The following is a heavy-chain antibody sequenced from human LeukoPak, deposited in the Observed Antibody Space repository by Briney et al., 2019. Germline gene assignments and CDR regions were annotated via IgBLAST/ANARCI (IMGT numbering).Heavy chain of an antibody. CDR3: ARIIEGAAIAVTGYDY. Sequence: ASVKVSCKASGYTFIDYFMYWVRQAPGQGLEWMGWIIPNSGGTNYAQKFQGRVTMTRDTSISTAYMELSRLRSDDTAVYYCARIIEGAAIAVTGYDYWGQGTLVTVSS. V-gene: IGHV1-2*02. CDR2: IIPNSGGT. D-gene: IGHD6-19*01. J-gene: IGHJ4*02. CDR1: GYTFIDYF.